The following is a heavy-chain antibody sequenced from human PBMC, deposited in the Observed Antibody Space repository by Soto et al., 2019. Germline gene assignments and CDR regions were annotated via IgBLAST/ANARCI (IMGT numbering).Heavy chain of an antibody. CDR3: AFHTVSSRGYFASLSGFDP. CDR2: IIPLYGTV. V-gene: IGHV1-69*06. D-gene: IGHD6-13*01. CDR1: GGTFSSYA. J-gene: IGHJ5*02. Sequence: QVLLLQSGPQVKKAGSSVRVSCKASGGTFSSYAISWVRQAPGQGLEWMGGIIPLYGTVTYAQNFRGRVTITADKSTTTAYMELSSLKSEDTAVYYCAFHTVSSRGYFASLSGFDPWGQGTLVTVSS.